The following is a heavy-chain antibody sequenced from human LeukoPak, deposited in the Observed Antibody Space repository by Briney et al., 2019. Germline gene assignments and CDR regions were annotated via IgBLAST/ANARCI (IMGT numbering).Heavy chain of an antibody. V-gene: IGHV4-39*07. D-gene: IGHD3-9*01. CDR3: AGAPSGYDILTGYFPLYYFDY. CDR1: SGSISSSSYY. CDR2: IYYGGST. Sequence: PSETLSLTCTVSSGSISSSSYYWGWIRQPPGKGLEWIGSIYYGGSTYYNPSLKSRVTISVDTSKNQFSLKLSSVTAADTAVYYCAGAPSGYDILTGYFPLYYFDYWGQGTLVTVSS. J-gene: IGHJ4*02.